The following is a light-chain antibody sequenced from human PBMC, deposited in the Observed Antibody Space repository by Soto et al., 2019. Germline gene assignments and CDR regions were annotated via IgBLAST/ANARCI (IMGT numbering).Light chain of an antibody. CDR3: ETWDSNTRV. Sequence: QSVLTQSSSASASLGSSVKLTCTLSSGHSSYIIAWHQQQQGKAPRHLMKLEDSGSYNRGGGVPDRFSGSSSGADRYLTISNLQFEDEADYYCETWDSNTRVFGGGTKVTVL. J-gene: IGLJ3*02. V-gene: IGLV4-60*02. CDR1: SGHSSYI. CDR2: LEDSGSY.